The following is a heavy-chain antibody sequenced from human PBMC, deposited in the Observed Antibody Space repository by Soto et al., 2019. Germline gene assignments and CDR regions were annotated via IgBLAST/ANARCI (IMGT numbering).Heavy chain of an antibody. D-gene: IGHD1-1*01. V-gene: IGHV1-18*01. CDR1: GYTFTSYG. CDR2: ISAYNGNT. J-gene: IGHJ5*02. Sequence: QVQLVQSGAEVKKPGASVKVSCKASGYTFTSYGISWVRQASGQGLEWMGWISAYNGNTKYAQMLQGRVTMTTDTSTTTAYMELRSPRSHDTAVYFCARDEASKWNGGGWFDPWGQGTLVTVSS. CDR3: ARDEASKWNGGGWFDP.